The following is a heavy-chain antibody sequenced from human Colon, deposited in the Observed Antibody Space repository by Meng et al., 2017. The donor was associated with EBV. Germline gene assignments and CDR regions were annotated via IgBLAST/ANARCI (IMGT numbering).Heavy chain of an antibody. D-gene: IGHD5-12*01. J-gene: IGHJ1*01. Sequence: GPGLVQPHHLLSCTRVVARGSISGFGYYCISFPQPPGNGLEWIGCISYNGITYYTPSLKSRVIISVDTSKNQSSLKLHSVTVADTAVYYCATGRGYETYLQHWGQGTLVTVSS. V-gene: IGHV4-30-4*01. CDR3: ATGRGYETYLQH. CDR1: RGSISGFGYY. CDR2: ISYNGIT.